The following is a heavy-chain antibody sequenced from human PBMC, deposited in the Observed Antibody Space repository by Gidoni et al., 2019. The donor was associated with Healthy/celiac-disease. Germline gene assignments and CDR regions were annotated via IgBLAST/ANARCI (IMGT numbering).Heavy chain of an antibody. Sequence: QVQLVQSGAEVKKPGSSVKVSCKASGYTFTGYDLSWVRQAPGQGLECMCWINPNSGGTNYAQKFQGRVTMTRDTSISTAYMELSRLRSDDTAVYYCARVWFQHWFDPWGQGTLVTVSS. CDR2: INPNSGGT. CDR1: GYTFTGYD. CDR3: ARVWFQHWFDP. D-gene: IGHD3-10*01. J-gene: IGHJ5*02. V-gene: IGHV1-2*02.